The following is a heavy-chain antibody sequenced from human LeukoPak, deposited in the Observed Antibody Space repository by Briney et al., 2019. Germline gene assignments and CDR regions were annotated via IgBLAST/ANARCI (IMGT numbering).Heavy chain of an antibody. Sequence: SETLSLTCAVYGGSFSGYYWSWIRQPPGKGLEWIGEINHSGSTNYNPSLKSRDTISVDTSKNQFSLKLSSVTAADTAVYYCARGLTVTTSDDYWGQGTLVTVSS. CDR3: ARGLTVTTSDDY. J-gene: IGHJ4*02. D-gene: IGHD4-17*01. CDR1: GGSFSGYY. V-gene: IGHV4-34*01. CDR2: INHSGST.